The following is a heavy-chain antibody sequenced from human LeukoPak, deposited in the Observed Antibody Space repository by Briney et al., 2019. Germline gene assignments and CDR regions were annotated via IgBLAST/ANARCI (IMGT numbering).Heavy chain of an antibody. CDR3: ARGRSSMVRGYYYYYMDV. CDR1: GGSISSGSYY. D-gene: IGHD3-10*01. Sequence: KPSETLSLTCTVSGGSISSGSYYWSWIRQPAGKGLEWIGYIYYSGSTNYNPSLKSRVTISVDTSKNQFSLKLSSVTAADTAVYYCARGRSSMVRGYYYYYMDVWGKGTTVTISS. V-gene: IGHV4-61*10. J-gene: IGHJ6*03. CDR2: IYYSGST.